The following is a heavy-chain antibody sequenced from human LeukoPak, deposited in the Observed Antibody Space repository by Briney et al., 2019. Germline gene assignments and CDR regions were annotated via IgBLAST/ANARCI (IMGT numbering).Heavy chain of an antibody. J-gene: IGHJ3*02. Sequence: GGSLRLSCAASGFTYSSYWMSWVRQAPGKGLEWVANIKQDGSEKYYVDSVKGRFNISRDNAKNSLYLQMNSLRAEDTAVYYCARRGGNWYFVGAFDIWGQGTMVTVSS. CDR1: GFTYSSYW. CDR2: IKQDGSEK. D-gene: IGHD6-13*01. CDR3: ARRGGNWYFVGAFDI. V-gene: IGHV3-7*01.